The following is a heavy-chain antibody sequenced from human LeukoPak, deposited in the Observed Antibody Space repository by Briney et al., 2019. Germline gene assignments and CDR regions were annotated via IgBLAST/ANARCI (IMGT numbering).Heavy chain of an antibody. J-gene: IGHJ4*02. V-gene: IGHV3-30*02. CDR1: GFTFSSYG. Sequence: GGSLRLSCAASGFTFSSYGMHWVHQAPGKGLEWVAFIRYDGSNKYYADSVKGRFTISRDNSKNTLYLQMNSLRAEDTAVYYCAKQETYYDFWSGYKGYYFDYWGQGTLVTVSS. D-gene: IGHD3-3*01. CDR3: AKQETYYDFWSGYKGYYFDY. CDR2: IRYDGSNK.